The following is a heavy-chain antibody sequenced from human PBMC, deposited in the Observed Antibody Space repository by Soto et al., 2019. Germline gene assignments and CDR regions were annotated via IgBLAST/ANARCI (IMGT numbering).Heavy chain of an antibody. D-gene: IGHD3-3*01. V-gene: IGHV4-34*01. CDR3: ARRYRITIFGVVTNYCYYYMDV. J-gene: IGHJ6*03. CDR1: GGSFSGYY. CDR2: INHSGST. Sequence: SETLSLTCAVYGGSFSGYYWSWIRQPPGKGLEWIGEINHSGSTNYNPSLKSRVTISVDTSKNQFSLKLSSVTAADTAVYYCARRYRITIFGVVTNYCYYYMDVWGKGTTVTVSS.